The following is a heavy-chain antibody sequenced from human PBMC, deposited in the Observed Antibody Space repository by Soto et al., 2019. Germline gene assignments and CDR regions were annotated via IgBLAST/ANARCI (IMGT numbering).Heavy chain of an antibody. D-gene: IGHD1-1*01. V-gene: IGHV1-18*01. J-gene: IGHJ4*02. CDR1: GHTFSSYG. CDR2: ITTYNGGNT. CDR3: ASADRTTATIVYFDY. Sequence: ASVKVSCKASGHTFSSYGISWVRQAPGQGLEWMGWITTYNGGNTNYAQKLQGRVTLTIDTSTSTANMELWSLRSDDTAVYYCASADRTTATIVYFDYWGQGTLVTVSS.